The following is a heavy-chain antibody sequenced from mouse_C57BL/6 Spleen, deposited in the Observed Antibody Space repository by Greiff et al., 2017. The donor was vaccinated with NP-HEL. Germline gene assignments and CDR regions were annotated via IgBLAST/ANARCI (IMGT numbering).Heavy chain of an antibody. CDR3: AKPSAYYSNYFDY. CDR1: GYTFTSYW. CDR2: IHPSDSDT. D-gene: IGHD2-5*01. V-gene: IGHV1-74*01. Sequence: QVQLQQPGAELVKPGASVTVSCKASGYTFTSYWMHWVKQRPGHGLEWIGRIHPSDSDTNYNQKFKGKATLTVDKSSSTAYMQLSSLTSEDSAVYYCAKPSAYYSNYFDYWGQGTTLTVSS. J-gene: IGHJ2*01.